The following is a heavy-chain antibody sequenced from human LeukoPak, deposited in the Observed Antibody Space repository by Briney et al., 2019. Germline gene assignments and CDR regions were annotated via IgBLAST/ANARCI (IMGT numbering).Heavy chain of an antibody. CDR3: ARVADSY. J-gene: IGHJ4*02. Sequence: PSETLSLTCAVYGGSFSGYYWSWIRQPPGKGLEWIGEINHSGSTNYNPSLKSRVTISVDTSKSQFSLKLSSVTAADTAVHYCARVADSYWGQGTLVTVSS. CDR1: GGSFSGYY. CDR2: INHSGST. V-gene: IGHV4-34*01.